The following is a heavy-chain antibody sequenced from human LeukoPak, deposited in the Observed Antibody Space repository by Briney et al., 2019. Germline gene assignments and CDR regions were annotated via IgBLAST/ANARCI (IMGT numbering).Heavy chain of an antibody. D-gene: IGHD6-6*01. V-gene: IGHV4-59*01. CDR3: ARGSIAAPLGY. J-gene: IGHJ4*02. CDR2: IYYSGST. Sequence: SETLSLTCTVSGGPISRYYWSWIRQPPGKGLEGIGYIYYSGSTNYNPSLKSRVPIPVDPSKKQFALTLSPATAPDTAVYYCARGSIAAPLGYWGQGTLVTVSS. CDR1: GGPISRYY.